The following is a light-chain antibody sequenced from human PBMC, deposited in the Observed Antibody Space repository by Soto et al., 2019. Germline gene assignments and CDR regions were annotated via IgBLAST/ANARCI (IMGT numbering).Light chain of an antibody. CDR1: QGIRSY. V-gene: IGKV1-9*01. Sequence: DIQLTQSPSFLSASVGDRVTITCRASQGIRSYLAWYQQRPGKAPDLLIYGASTLRTGVASRFSGSGSGTEFTLTISSLQPEDFATYFCQQLNIFPPLFTFGPGTKVDIK. J-gene: IGKJ3*01. CDR3: QQLNIFPPLFT. CDR2: GAS.